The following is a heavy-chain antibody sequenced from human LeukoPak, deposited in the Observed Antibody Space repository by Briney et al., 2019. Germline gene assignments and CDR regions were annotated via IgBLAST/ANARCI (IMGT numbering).Heavy chain of an antibody. CDR2: IYSGGST. V-gene: IGHV3-66*01. CDR1: GFTFSNYW. Sequence: GGSLRLSCSASGFTFSNYWMTWVRQAPGKGLEWVSVIYSGGSTYYADSVKGRFTISRDNSKNTLYLQMNSLRAEDTAVYYCARDSSSWPRHDIWGQGTMVTVSS. J-gene: IGHJ3*02. D-gene: IGHD6-13*01. CDR3: ARDSSSWPRHDI.